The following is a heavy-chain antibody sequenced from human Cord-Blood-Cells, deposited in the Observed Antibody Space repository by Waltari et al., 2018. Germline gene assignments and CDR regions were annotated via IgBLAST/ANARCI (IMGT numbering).Heavy chain of an antibody. Sequence: EVQLVESGGGLIQPGGSLSLSCAASGLPFSSNYLSWVRQAPGKGLEWVSVIYSGGSTYYADSVKGRFTISRDNSKNTLYLQMNSLRAEDTAVYYCARALPGYWYFDLWGRGTLVTVSS. V-gene: IGHV3-53*01. CDR1: GLPFSSNY. CDR3: ARALPGYWYFDL. CDR2: IYSGGST. J-gene: IGHJ2*01.